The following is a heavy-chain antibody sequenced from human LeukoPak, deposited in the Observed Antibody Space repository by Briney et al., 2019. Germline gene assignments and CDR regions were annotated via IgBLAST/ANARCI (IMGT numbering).Heavy chain of an antibody. CDR1: GFTLSSYA. V-gene: IGHV3-23*01. D-gene: IGHD4-17*01. Sequence: GGSLRLSCAASGFTLSSYAMSWVRQARGKGVEWGSAISGSGGSTYYADTVKGRFTISRDNSKNTLYLQMNSLRAEDTAVYYCAKLTVLDYGEEGYWGQGTLVTVSS. CDR3: AKLTVLDYGEEGY. J-gene: IGHJ4*02. CDR2: ISGSGGST.